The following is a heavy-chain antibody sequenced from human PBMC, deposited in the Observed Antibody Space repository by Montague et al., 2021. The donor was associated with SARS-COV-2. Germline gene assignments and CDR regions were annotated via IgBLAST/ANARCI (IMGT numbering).Heavy chain of an antibody. V-gene: IGHV1-2*06. J-gene: IGHJ5*02. CDR1: GYTFTDYF. CDR3: ARGLAVAGSWFDP. Sequence: SVKVSCTASGYTFTDYFIHWARQAPGQGPEWMGRFSPNRGGTVYAQMFQGRVTMTGDTSITTAYMHLSRLTSDDTAIYYCARGLAVAGSWFDPWGQGTLLTVSS. D-gene: IGHD1-26*01. CDR2: FSPNRGGT.